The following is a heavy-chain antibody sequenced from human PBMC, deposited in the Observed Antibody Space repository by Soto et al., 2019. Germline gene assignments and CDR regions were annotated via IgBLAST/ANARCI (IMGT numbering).Heavy chain of an antibody. J-gene: IGHJ3*02. CDR2: INPNSGGT. CDR1: GYTFTGYY. V-gene: IGHV1-2*04. CDR3: ARGESGIKAYAFDI. Sequence: ASVKVSCKASGYTFTGYYMHWVRQAPGQGLEWMGWINPNSGGTNYAQKFQGWVTMTRDTSISTAYMELSRLRSDDTAVYYCARGESGIKAYAFDIWGQGTMVTVSS. D-gene: IGHD3-10*01.